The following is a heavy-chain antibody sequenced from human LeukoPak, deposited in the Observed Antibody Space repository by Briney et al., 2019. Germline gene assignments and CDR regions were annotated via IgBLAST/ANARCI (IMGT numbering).Heavy chain of an antibody. CDR2: IYYSGST. V-gene: IGHV4-30-4*01. CDR1: GGSISNGDYS. CDR3: ARITAVARIFDC. Sequence: SQTLSLTCTVSGGSISNGDYSWSWIRQPPGKGLEWIGYIYYSGSTYYNPSLKSRVIISLDTSKNQFSLNLSSVTAADTAVYYCARITAVARIFDCWGQGTLVTVSS. J-gene: IGHJ4*02. D-gene: IGHD6-19*01.